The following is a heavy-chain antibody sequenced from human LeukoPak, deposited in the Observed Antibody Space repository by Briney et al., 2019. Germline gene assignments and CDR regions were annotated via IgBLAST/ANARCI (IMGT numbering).Heavy chain of an antibody. CDR3: ARTAVAGRYYYYGMDV. CDR2: INPNSGGT. J-gene: IGHJ6*02. Sequence: ASVKVSCKASGYNFISYGISWVRQAPGQGLEWMGWINPNSGGTNYAQKFQGWVTMTRDTSISTAYMELSRLRSDDTAVYYCARTAVAGRYYYYGMDVWGQGTTVTVSS. D-gene: IGHD6-19*01. V-gene: IGHV1-2*04. CDR1: GYNFISYG.